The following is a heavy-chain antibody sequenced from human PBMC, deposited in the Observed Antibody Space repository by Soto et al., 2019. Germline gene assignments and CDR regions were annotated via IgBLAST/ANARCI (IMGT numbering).Heavy chain of an antibody. CDR1: GGSVSSGGNY. Sequence: ASETLSLTCTVSGGSVSSGGNYWGWIRQPPGKGLKWIANIYYSGSTSYNPSLKSRVTISVDTSKNQFSLNLSSVTAADTAVYYCARVRSGWSDNYFDYWGQGTLVTVSS. CDR3: ARVRSGWSDNYFDY. D-gene: IGHD6-19*01. CDR2: IYYSGST. V-gene: IGHV4-61*08. J-gene: IGHJ4*02.